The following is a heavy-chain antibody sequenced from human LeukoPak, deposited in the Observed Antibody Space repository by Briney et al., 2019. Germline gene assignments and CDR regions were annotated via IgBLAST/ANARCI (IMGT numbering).Heavy chain of an antibody. J-gene: IGHJ4*02. Sequence: SVKVSCKASGGTFSSYAISWVRQAPGQGLEWMGRIIPIFGTANYAQKFQGRVTITTDESTSTAYMELSSLRSDDTAVYYCAHGVGATTPFDYWGQGTLVTVSS. V-gene: IGHV1-69*05. CDR2: IIPIFGTA. D-gene: IGHD1-26*01. CDR1: GGTFSSYA. CDR3: AHGVGATTPFDY.